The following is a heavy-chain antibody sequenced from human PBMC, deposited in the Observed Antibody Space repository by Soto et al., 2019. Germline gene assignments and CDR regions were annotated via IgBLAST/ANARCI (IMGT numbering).Heavy chain of an antibody. V-gene: IGHV4-59*12. J-gene: IGHJ6*02. CDR2: IYYSGST. D-gene: IGHD5-18*01. Sequence: SETLSLTCTVSGGSISSYYWSWIRQPPGKGLEWIGYIYYSGSTNYNPSLKSRVTISVDTSKNQFSLKLSSVTAADTAVYYCARGRGYVSYAMDVWGQGPTVTVSS. CDR1: GGSISSYY. CDR3: ARGRGYVSYAMDV.